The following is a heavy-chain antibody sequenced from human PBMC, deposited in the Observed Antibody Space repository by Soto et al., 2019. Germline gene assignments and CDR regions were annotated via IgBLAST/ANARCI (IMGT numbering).Heavy chain of an antibody. Sequence: EVQLVESGGGLVKPGGSLRLSCAASGFTFSSYSMNWVRQAPGKGLEWVSSISSSSSYIYYADSVKGRFTISRDNAKNSLYMQMNSLRAEDTAVYYCARVVAATRGYYYYYMDVWGKGTTVTVSS. CDR3: ARVVAATRGYYYYYMDV. J-gene: IGHJ6*03. V-gene: IGHV3-21*01. D-gene: IGHD2-15*01. CDR1: GFTFSSYS. CDR2: ISSSSSYI.